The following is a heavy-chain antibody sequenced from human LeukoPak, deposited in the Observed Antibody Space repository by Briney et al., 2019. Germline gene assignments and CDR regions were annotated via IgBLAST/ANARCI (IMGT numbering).Heavy chain of an antibody. CDR3: ARDIRRDGYNYPGY. V-gene: IGHV3-7*03. Sequence: GSLRLSCAASGFTFSSYWMSWVRQAPGKGLEWVANIKQDGSEKYYVDSVKGRFTISRDNSKNTLYLQMNSLRAEDTAVYYCARDIRRDGYNYPGYWGQGTLVTVSS. CDR1: GFTFSSYW. CDR2: IKQDGSEK. D-gene: IGHD5-24*01. J-gene: IGHJ4*02.